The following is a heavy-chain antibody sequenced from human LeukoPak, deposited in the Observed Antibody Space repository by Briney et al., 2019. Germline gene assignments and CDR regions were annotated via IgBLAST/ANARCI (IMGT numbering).Heavy chain of an antibody. Sequence: GGSLRLSCAASGFTFASYAMTWVRQAPGKGLEWVSAVSGSGGSTYSADSVKGRFSISRDNSKNTLYLQINSLRAEDTAVYYCARDGTAMVITNGYFDYWGQGTLVTVSS. CDR1: GFTFASYA. D-gene: IGHD5-18*01. V-gene: IGHV3-23*01. CDR3: ARDGTAMVITNGYFDY. J-gene: IGHJ4*02. CDR2: VSGSGGST.